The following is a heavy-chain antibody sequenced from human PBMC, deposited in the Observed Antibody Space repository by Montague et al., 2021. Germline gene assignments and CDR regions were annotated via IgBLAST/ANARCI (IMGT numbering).Heavy chain of an antibody. J-gene: IGHJ5*02. CDR1: GDSVRCGIYH. D-gene: IGHD3-22*01. CDR3: AAYYYGGGGRGS. Sequence: SETLSLTCSVSGDSVRCGIYHWGWIRQSPGKGLDWIGYICYGGSATYKTSLGGRVTMSLDTSSNQFSLNLRSATAADTAVYYCAAYYYGGGGRGSWGQGTLVTVSS. CDR2: ICYGGSA. V-gene: IGHV4-61*01.